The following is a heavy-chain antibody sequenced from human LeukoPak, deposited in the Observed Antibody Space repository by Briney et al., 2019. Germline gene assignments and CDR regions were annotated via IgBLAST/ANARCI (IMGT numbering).Heavy chain of an antibody. Sequence: GASVKVSCKASGYTFTGYYMHWVRQAPGQGLEWMGWINPNSGGTNYAQKFQGRVTMTSDTSISTAYMELSRLRSDDTAVYYCASIAVAGTTSPNWFDPWGQGTLVTVSS. CDR3: ASIAVAGTTSPNWFDP. CDR2: INPNSGGT. CDR1: GYTFTGYY. J-gene: IGHJ5*02. D-gene: IGHD6-19*01. V-gene: IGHV1-2*02.